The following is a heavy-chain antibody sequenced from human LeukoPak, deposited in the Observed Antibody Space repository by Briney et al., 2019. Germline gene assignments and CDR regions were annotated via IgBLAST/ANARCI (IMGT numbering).Heavy chain of an antibody. V-gene: IGHV3-23*01. CDR3: AKGSGIAAAGVYFDY. CDR2: ISGSGGST. Sequence: PGGSLRLSCAASGFTFSSYAMSWVRQAPGKGREWVSAISGSGGSTYYADSVKGRFTISRDNSKNSLYLQMNSLRAEDTAVYYCAKGSGIAAAGVYFDYWGQGTLVTVSS. D-gene: IGHD6-13*01. J-gene: IGHJ4*02. CDR1: GFTFSSYA.